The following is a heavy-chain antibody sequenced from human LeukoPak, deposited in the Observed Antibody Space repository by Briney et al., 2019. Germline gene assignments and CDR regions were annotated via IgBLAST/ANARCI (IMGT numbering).Heavy chain of an antibody. D-gene: IGHD6-13*01. CDR1: GFTFSNYG. J-gene: IGHJ4*02. V-gene: IGHV3-30*19. CDR2: ISYDGSNK. Sequence: GGSLRLSCAASGFTFSNYGIHWVRQAPGKGLEWVAVISYDGSNKYYADSVKGRFTISRDNSKNTLYLQMNSLRAEDTAVYYCARDLQSIAAAGFFDYWGQGTLVTVSS. CDR3: ARDLQSIAAAGFFDY.